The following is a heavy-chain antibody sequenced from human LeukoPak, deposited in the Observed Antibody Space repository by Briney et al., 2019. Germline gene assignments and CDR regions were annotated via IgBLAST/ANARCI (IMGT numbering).Heavy chain of an antibody. CDR3: ARLARYSYVFHY. CDR2: INHSEST. Sequence: AETLSLTCAVYGGSFSGYYWSWIRQPPGKGLEWIGEINHSESTNYNPSLKSRATISVDTPKNQYSLKLSSVTAAGTAVYYGARLARYSYVFHYWGQGTLVTVSS. CDR1: GGSFSGYY. J-gene: IGHJ4*02. V-gene: IGHV4-34*01. D-gene: IGHD5-18*01.